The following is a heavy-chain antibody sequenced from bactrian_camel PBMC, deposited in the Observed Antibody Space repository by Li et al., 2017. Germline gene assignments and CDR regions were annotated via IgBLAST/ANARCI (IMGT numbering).Heavy chain of an antibody. Sequence: HVQLVESGGGSVQAGGSLTLSCAISGAIASTYCMGWFRQAPGKGREAVATRDPISFSTYYADSVKGRFTISQDNANYTVYLQMDNLKPEDTAMYFCAARPTWLGSWCPPSTQTYAYWGQGTQVTVS. D-gene: IGHD3*01. J-gene: IGHJ4*01. CDR1: GAIASTYC. V-gene: IGHV3-2*01. CDR2: RDPISFST. CDR3: AARPTWLGSWCPPSTQTYAY.